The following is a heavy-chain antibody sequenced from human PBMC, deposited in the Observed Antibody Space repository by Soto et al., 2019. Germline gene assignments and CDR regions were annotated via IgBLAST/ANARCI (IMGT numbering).Heavy chain of an antibody. CDR3: ARDRDIVVVPAANPLDGYSGYDYHWFDP. V-gene: IGHV1-18*01. CDR2: ISAYNGNT. J-gene: IGHJ5*02. Sequence: ASVKVSCKASGYTFTSYGISWVRQAPGQGLEWMGWISAYNGNTNYAQKLQGRVTMTTDTSTSTAYMGLRSLRSDDTAVYYCARDRDIVVVPAANPLDGYSGYDYHWFDPWGQGTLVTVSS. CDR1: GYTFTSYG. D-gene: IGHD2-2*01.